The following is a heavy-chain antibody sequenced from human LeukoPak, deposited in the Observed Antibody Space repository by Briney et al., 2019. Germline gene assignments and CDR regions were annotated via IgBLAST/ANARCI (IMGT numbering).Heavy chain of an antibody. D-gene: IGHD3-22*01. J-gene: IGHJ4*02. V-gene: IGHV4-61*08. CDR1: GGSISSGGYY. CDR2: IYYSGST. CDR3: ARGSHGWSSGYYHGFDY. Sequence: SETLSLTCTVSGGSISSGGYYWSWIRQHPGKGLEWIGYIYYSGSTNYNPSLKSRVTISVDTSKNQFSLKLSSVTAADTAVYYCARGSHGWSSGYYHGFDYWGQGTLVTVS.